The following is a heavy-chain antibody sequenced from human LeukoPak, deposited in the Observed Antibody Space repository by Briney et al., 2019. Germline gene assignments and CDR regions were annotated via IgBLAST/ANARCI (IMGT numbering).Heavy chain of an antibody. CDR2: INHSGST. J-gene: IGHJ4*02. CDR1: GGSFSGYY. CDR3: ASPGYPYGSGSYFY. D-gene: IGHD3-10*01. Sequence: SETLSLTCAVYGGSFSGYYWSWIRQPPGKGLEWIGEINHSGSTNYNPSLKSRVTISIDTSKNQFSLKLSSVTAADTAVYYWASPGYPYGSGSYFYWGQGTLVTVSS. V-gene: IGHV4-34*01.